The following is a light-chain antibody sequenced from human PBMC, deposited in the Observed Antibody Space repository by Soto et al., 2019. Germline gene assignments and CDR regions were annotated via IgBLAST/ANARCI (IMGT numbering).Light chain of an antibody. CDR1: QSVGFY. CDR2: DAS. J-gene: IGKJ1*01. V-gene: IGKV3-11*01. CDR3: QHRSNWPRT. Sequence: EIVLTQSPATLSLFPGERATLSCRASQSVGFYLAWYQQQPGQAPRLLIYDASNRATGIPARFSGSGSETDFTLTISSLEPEDFAVYYCQHRSNWPRTFGQGTKVEIK.